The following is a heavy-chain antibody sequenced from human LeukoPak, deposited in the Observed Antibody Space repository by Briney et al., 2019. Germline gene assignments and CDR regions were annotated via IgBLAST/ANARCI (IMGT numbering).Heavy chain of an antibody. V-gene: IGHV4-59*01. J-gene: IGHJ4*02. CDR1: GGSISSYY. D-gene: IGHD6-19*01. Sequence: SETLSLTCTVSGGSISSYYWSWIRQPPGKGLEWVGYIYYSGSTNYNPSLKSRVTISVDTSMNQFSLKLSSVTAADTAVYYCARESLIAVAAFDYWGQGTLVTVSS. CDR3: ARESLIAVAAFDY. CDR2: IYYSGST.